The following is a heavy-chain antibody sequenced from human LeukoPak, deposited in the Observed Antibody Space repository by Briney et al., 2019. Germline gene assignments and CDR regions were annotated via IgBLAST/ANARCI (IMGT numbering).Heavy chain of an antibody. CDR1: GGTFSSYA. D-gene: IGHD5-12*01. CDR3: ARANGDIVATTTFDY. CDR2: IIPIFGTA. Sequence: SVKVSCKASGGTFSSYAISWVRQAPGQGLEWMGGIIPIFGTANYAQKFQGRVTITTDESTSTAYMELSSLRSEGTAVYYCARANGDIVATTTFDYWGQGTLVTVSS. J-gene: IGHJ4*02. V-gene: IGHV1-69*05.